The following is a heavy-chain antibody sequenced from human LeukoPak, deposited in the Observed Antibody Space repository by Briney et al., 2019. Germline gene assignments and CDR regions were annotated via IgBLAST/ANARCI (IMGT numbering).Heavy chain of an antibody. Sequence: ASVKVSCKASGYTFTGYYIHWVRQAPRQGLEWMGWINPNIGGTRYAQKFQGRVTMTRDTSISTAYMELSSLTSDDTALFYCARDSEAAAGLSFDYWGQGTLVTVSS. CDR1: GYTFTGYY. CDR3: ARDSEAAAGLSFDY. D-gene: IGHD6-13*01. J-gene: IGHJ4*02. V-gene: IGHV1-2*02. CDR2: INPNIGGT.